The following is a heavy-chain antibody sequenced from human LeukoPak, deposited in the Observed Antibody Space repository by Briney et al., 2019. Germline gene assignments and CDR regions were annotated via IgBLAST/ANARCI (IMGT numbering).Heavy chain of an antibody. CDR2: INHSVST. J-gene: IGHJ4*02. V-gene: IGHV4-34*01. D-gene: IGHD3-3*01. Sequence: PSXTLSLTCAVYGGSFRGYYWSWIRQPPGKRLEWIGEINHSVSTNYTPSLKSRVTISVDTSKNQFSLKLSSLIAADTAVYYCASGRGIFGVVHFDYWGQGTLVTVSS. CDR1: GGSFRGYY. CDR3: ASGRGIFGVVHFDY.